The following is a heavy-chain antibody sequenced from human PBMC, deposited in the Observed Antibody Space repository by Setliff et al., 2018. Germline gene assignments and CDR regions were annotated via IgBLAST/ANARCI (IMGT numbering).Heavy chain of an antibody. CDR3: ARDRSYYASGSFTKWFDY. Sequence: PSETLSLTCTVSGASINSLSWWSWVRQPPGKGLEWIGYIFHSGSTNFNPSFKSRVTISVDTSKNQFSLKLSSVTAADTAIYYCARDRSYYASGSFTKWFDYWGQGTLVTVSS. V-gene: IGHV4-4*02. D-gene: IGHD3-10*01. CDR2: IFHSGST. J-gene: IGHJ4*02. CDR1: GASINSLSW.